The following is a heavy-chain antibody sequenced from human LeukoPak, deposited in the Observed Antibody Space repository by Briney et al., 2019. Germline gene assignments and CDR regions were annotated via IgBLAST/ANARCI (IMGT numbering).Heavy chain of an antibody. Sequence: ASVQVSCKPSGYTFSDNYIQRVQQAPGPRREWLGWINPNSGGTNYAQKFQGRVTMTRDTSISTAYMELRRLTSDDPALYYVSRDHCETAGCYEYDYSGRDVWGQGTTVTDSS. J-gene: IGHJ6*02. CDR2: INPNSGGT. CDR3: SRDHCETAGCYEYDYSGRDV. CDR1: GYTFSDNY. D-gene: IGHD2-2*01. V-gene: IGHV1-2*02.